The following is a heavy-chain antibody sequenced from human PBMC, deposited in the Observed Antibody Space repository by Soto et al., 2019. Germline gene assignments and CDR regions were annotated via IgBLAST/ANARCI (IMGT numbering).Heavy chain of an antibody. Sequence: APLSLTCSVSGAAIRSYSWNWLRQPPGEGLEWIGYVYTSDYTRYSSRLKIRVARSEDTSKRQFYLMLNAVTAADTAVYYSASSSGHPGDFFYYNGMDVWGQGTTVTVSS. D-gene: IGHD3-10*01. CDR1: GAAIRSYS. J-gene: IGHJ6*02. CDR3: ASSSGHPGDFFYYNGMDV. V-gene: IGHV4-4*08. CDR2: VYTSDYT.